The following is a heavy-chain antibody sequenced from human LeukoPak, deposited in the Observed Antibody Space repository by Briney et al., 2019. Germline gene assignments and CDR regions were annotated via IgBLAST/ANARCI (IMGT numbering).Heavy chain of an antibody. J-gene: IGHJ5*02. CDR2: MNPNSGNT. D-gene: IGHD2-15*01. CDR3: ARSGYCSGGSCYGWFDP. Sequence: ASVKASCKASGYTFTSYDINWVRQATGQGLEWMGWMNPNSGNTGYAQKFQGRVTMTRNTSISTAYMELSSLRSEDTAVYYCARSGYCSGGSCYGWFDPWGQGTLVTVST. CDR1: GYTFTSYD. V-gene: IGHV1-8*01.